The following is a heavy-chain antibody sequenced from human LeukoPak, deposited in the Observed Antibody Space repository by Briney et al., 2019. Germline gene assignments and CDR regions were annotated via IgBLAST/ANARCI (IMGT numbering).Heavy chain of an antibody. Sequence: GGSLRLSCAASGFTFDDYAMHWVRQAPGKGLEWVSGISWNSGSIGYADFVKGRFTISRDNAKNSLYLQMNSLRAEDTAVYYCARDSYYYESGGFDFWGQGTPVTVSS. CDR2: ISWNSGSI. V-gene: IGHV3-9*01. CDR1: GFTFDDYA. CDR3: ARDSYYYESGGFDF. J-gene: IGHJ4*02. D-gene: IGHD3-22*01.